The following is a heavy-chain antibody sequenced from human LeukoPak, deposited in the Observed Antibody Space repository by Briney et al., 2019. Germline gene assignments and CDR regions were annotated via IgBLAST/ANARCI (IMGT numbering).Heavy chain of an antibody. CDR2: ISYGGSNK. V-gene: IGHV3-30-3*01. CDR1: GFTFSTYA. J-gene: IGHJ1*01. D-gene: IGHD6-19*01. Sequence: GGSLRLSCAASGFTFSTYAMLWVRQAPGQGLEWVAVISYGGSNKYYADSVKGRFTISRDNAKNSLYLQMNSLRDEDTAVFYCARGLGIAVAGTILQHWGQGTLVTVSS. CDR3: ARGLGIAVAGTILQH.